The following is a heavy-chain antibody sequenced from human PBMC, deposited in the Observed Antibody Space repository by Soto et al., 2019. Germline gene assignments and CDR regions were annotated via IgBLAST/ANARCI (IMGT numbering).Heavy chain of an antibody. CDR2: IIPIFGTA. J-gene: IGHJ4*02. D-gene: IGHD5-18*01. CDR1: GGTFSSYA. Sequence: SVKVSCKASGGTFSSYAISWVRQAPGQGLEWMGGIIPIFGTANYAQQVQGRVTITADESTSTAYMELSSLRSEDTAVYYCARHTGVNEFDYWGQGTLVTVSS. CDR3: ARHTGVNEFDY. V-gene: IGHV1-69*13.